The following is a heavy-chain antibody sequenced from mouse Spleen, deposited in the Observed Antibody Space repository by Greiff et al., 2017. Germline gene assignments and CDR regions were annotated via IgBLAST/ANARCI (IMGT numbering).Heavy chain of an antibody. CDR1: GFTFSDYG. Sequence: EVHLVESGGGLVKPGGSLKLSCAASGFTFSDYGMHWVRQAPEKGLEWVAYISSGSSTIYYADTVKGRFTISRDNAKNTLFLQMTSLRSEDTAMYYCARLSPLWYFDVWGAGTTVTVSS. CDR2: ISSGSSTI. CDR3: ARLSPLWYFDV. J-gene: IGHJ1*01. V-gene: IGHV5-17*01.